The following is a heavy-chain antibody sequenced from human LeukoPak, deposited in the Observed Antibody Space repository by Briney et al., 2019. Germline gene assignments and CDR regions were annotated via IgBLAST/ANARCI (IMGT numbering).Heavy chain of an antibody. CDR3: ARRGYCSGGSCYSAPFDY. D-gene: IGHD2-15*01. V-gene: IGHV5-51*01. CDR2: IYPGDSDT. Sequence: GGSLRLSCKGSGYSFTTYWIGWVRQMPGKGLEWMGIIYPGDSDTRYSPSFQGQVTISADKSLSTAYLQWSSLKASDTALYYCARRGYCSGGSCYSAPFDYWGQGTLVTVSS. CDR1: GYSFTTYW. J-gene: IGHJ4*02.